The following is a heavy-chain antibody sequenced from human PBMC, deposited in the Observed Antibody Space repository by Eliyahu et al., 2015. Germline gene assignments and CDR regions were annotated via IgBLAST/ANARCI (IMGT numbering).Heavy chain of an antibody. CDR2: INPNSGGT. J-gene: IGHJ4*02. CDR3: AREDSSSWPGFDY. D-gene: IGHD6-13*01. Sequence: QVQLVQSGAEVKKPGASVKVSCKASGYTFTGYYMXWVXXAPXQGLEWMGRINPNSGGTNYAKKFQGRVTMTRDTSISTAYMELSRLRSDDTAVYYCAREDSSSWPGFDYWGQGTLVTVSS. CDR1: GYTFTGYY. V-gene: IGHV1-2*06.